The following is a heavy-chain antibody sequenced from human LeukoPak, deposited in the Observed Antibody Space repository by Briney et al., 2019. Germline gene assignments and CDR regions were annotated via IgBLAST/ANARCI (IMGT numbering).Heavy chain of an antibody. CDR1: DGSITRYY. CDR2: IYTGGNT. D-gene: IGHD6-6*01. V-gene: IGHV4-4*09. Sequence: SETLSLTCTVSDGSITRYYWSWIRQPPGKGLEWIGYIYTGGNTNYNPSLKSRVTISVDTSNNQFSLRLSSVTAADTAVYYCAGPASRLEVWGQGTLVTVSS. J-gene: IGHJ4*02. CDR3: AGPASRLEV.